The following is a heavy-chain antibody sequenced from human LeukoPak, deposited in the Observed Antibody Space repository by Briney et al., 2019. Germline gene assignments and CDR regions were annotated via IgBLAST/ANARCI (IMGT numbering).Heavy chain of an antibody. CDR1: GGSISSGGCY. V-gene: IGHV4-31*03. J-gene: IGHJ3*02. D-gene: IGHD3-9*01. CDR3: ASGLRYFDWLTDDAFDI. CDR2: IYYSGST. Sequence: SETLSLTCTVSGGSISSGGCYWSWIRQHPGKGLEWIGYIYYSGSTYYNPSLKSRVTISVDTSKNQFSLKLSSVTAADTAVYYCASGLRYFDWLTDDAFDIWGQGTMVTVSS.